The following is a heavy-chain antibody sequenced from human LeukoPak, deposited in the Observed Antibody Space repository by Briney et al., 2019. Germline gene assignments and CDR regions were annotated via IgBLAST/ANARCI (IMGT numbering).Heavy chain of an antibody. CDR3: AREFYDSSGYNWFDP. CDR1: GGSISSYY. Sequence: SETLSLTCTVSGGSISSYYWSWIRQPAGKGLEWIGRIYTSGGTNYNPSLKSRVTMSVDTSKNQFSLKLSSVTAADTAVYYCAREFYDSSGYNWFDPWGQGTLVTVSS. CDR2: IYTSGGT. D-gene: IGHD3-22*01. J-gene: IGHJ5*02. V-gene: IGHV4-4*07.